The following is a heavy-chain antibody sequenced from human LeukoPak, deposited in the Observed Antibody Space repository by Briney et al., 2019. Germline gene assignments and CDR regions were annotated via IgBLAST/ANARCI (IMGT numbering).Heavy chain of an antibody. Sequence: PSETLSLTCTVSGGSISSYYWSWIRQPPGKGLEWIGYIYYSGSTYYNPSLKSRVTISVDTSKNQFSLKLSSVTAADTAVYYCAREGPAANYYMDVWGKGTTVTVSS. CDR3: AREGPAANYYMDV. V-gene: IGHV4-59*12. D-gene: IGHD2-2*01. CDR1: GGSISSYY. J-gene: IGHJ6*03. CDR2: IYYSGST.